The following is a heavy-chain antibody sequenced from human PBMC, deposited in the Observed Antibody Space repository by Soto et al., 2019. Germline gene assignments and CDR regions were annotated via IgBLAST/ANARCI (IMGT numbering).Heavy chain of an antibody. V-gene: IGHV3-72*01. D-gene: IGHD1-26*01. J-gene: IGHJ4*02. CDR3: AGDLARAGPTNDY. CDR1: GFTFSDHY. Sequence: EVQVVESGGGFVQPGGSLRLSCAASGFTFSDHYVDWVRQAPGKGLEWVVRIRNKAKRYTTEYASSVKGRFPISRDDSKNAVSLPQASLKIEDPAVDLGAGDLARAGPTNDYWGQGTLVTVSS. CDR2: IRNKAKRYTT.